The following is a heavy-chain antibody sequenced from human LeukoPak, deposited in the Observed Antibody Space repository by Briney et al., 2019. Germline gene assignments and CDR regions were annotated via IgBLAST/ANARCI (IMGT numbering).Heavy chain of an antibody. CDR2: IWYDGSNK. J-gene: IGHJ5*02. CDR1: GFTFSSYG. CDR3: AGVSPDCTNGVCYTGWFDP. D-gene: IGHD2-8*01. Sequence: GGSLRLSCAASGFTFSSYGMHWVRQAPGKGLEWVAVIWYDGSNKYYADSVKGRFTISRDNSKNTLYLQMNSLRAEDTAVYYCAGVSPDCTNGVCYTGWFDPWGQGTLVTVSS. V-gene: IGHV3-33*01.